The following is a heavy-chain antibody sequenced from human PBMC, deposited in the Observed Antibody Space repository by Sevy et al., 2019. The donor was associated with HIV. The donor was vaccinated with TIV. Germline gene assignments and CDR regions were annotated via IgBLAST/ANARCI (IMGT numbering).Heavy chain of an antibody. V-gene: IGHV3-53*01. CDR3: ARARGDYGVGFYGMDV. CDR1: GFTVSSNY. J-gene: IGHJ6*02. CDR2: IYSGGST. Sequence: GGSLRLSCAASGFTVSSNYMSWVRQAPGKGLEWVSVIYSGGSTYYADSVKGRFTISRDNSKNTLYLQMNSLRAEDTAVYYCARARGDYGVGFYGMDVWGQGTTVTVSS. D-gene: IGHD4-17*01.